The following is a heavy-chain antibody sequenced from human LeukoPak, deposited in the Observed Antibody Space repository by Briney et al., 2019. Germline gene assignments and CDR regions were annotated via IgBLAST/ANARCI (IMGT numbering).Heavy chain of an antibody. Sequence: SETLSLTCSVSRGSISSGDYYWGWTRQPPGRGLEWIASIHYSETAYYNPSLKGRVTISVDTSKNDFSLKLSSVTAADTAVYYCARGPTYQPIDYWGQGTLVTVSS. J-gene: IGHJ4*02. V-gene: IGHV4-39*02. CDR2: IHYSETA. CDR3: ARGPTYQPIDY. CDR1: RGSISSGDYY. D-gene: IGHD2-2*01.